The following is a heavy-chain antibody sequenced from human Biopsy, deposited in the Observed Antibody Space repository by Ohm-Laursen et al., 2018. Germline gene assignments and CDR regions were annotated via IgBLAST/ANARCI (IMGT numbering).Heavy chain of an antibody. CDR2: ISWHSGSR. CDR1: GFTFSSYA. J-gene: IGHJ6*02. CDR3: AKDVRVKVQLDGMDV. D-gene: IGHD1-1*01. Sequence: SLRLSCSASGFTFSSYAMHWVRQAPGKGLEWVSGISWHSGSRGYADSVKGRFTISRDNAKKLLYLQMNSLRAEDTALYYCAKDVRVKVQLDGMDVWGQGTTVIVSS. V-gene: IGHV3-9*01.